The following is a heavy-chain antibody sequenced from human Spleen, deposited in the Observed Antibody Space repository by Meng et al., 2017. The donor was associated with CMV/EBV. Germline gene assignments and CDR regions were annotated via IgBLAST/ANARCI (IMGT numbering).Heavy chain of an antibody. CDR1: SISSSNW. J-gene: IGHJ5*02. D-gene: IGHD6-13*01. V-gene: IGHV4-4*02. CDR3: ARRGYSSSWYGSNWFDP. Sequence: SISSSNWWSWVRQPPGKGLEWIGEIYHSGSTNYNPSLKSRVTISVDTSKNQFSLKLSSVTVADTAVYYCARRGYSSSWYGSNWFDPWGQGTLVTVSS. CDR2: IYHSGST.